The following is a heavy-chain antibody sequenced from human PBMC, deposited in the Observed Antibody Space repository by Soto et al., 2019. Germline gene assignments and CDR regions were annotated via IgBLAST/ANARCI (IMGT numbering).Heavy chain of an antibody. CDR1: GGSISSYY. CDR2: IYYSGST. J-gene: IGHJ4*02. V-gene: IGHV4-59*01. CDR3: ARLRDGDYGDYETYFAY. D-gene: IGHD4-17*01. Sequence: PSETLSLTCTVSGGSISSYYWSWIRQPPGKGLEWIGYIYYSGSTNYNPSLKSRVTISVDTSKNQFSLKLSSVTAADTAVYYCARLRDGDYGDYETYFAYRGQGTLVTVSS.